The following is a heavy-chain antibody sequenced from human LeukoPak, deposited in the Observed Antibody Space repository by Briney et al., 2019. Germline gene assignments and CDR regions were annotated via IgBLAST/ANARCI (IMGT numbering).Heavy chain of an antibody. V-gene: IGHV4-4*02. Sequence: TSSGTLSLTCAVSGGSISSSNWWSWVRQPPGKGLEWIGEIYHSGSTNYNPSLKSRVTISVDKSKNQFSLKLSAVTAADTAVYYCARASLYYDSSGYHVSFGIWGQGTMVTVSS. CDR3: ARASLYYDSSGYHVSFGI. D-gene: IGHD3-22*01. CDR2: IYHSGST. CDR1: GGSISSSNW. J-gene: IGHJ3*02.